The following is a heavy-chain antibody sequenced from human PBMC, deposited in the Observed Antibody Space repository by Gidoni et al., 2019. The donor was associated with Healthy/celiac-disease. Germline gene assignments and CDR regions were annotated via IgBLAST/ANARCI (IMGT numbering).Heavy chain of an antibody. J-gene: IGHJ6*02. Sequence: EVQLLESGGGLVQPGGSLSLSCAASGFTFSSNAMRWVRQAPGKGLGWVSGISGSGGSTYYAYSVKGRFTISRDNSKNTLYLQMNSLRAEDTAVYYCAKVGVVVAATYYYGMDVWGQGTTVTVSS. CDR2: ISGSGGST. V-gene: IGHV3-23*01. D-gene: IGHD2-15*01. CDR3: AKVGVVVAATYYYGMDV. CDR1: GFTFSSNA.